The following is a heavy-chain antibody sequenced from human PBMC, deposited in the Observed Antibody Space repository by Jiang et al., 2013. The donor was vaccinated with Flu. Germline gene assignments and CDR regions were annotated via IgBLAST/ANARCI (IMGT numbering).Heavy chain of an antibody. V-gene: IGHV1-3*01. CDR2: ISGASGNT. J-gene: IGHJ6*02. CDR3: ARAGGYCSGGTCYSSGHYNGMDV. CDR1: GYTFTNYA. D-gene: IGHD2-15*01. Sequence: GAEVKKPGASVKVSCKASGYTFTNYALHWVRQAPGQRLEWMGWISGASGNTKYSEKFQGRVTITGDTSARTAYMDLSGLRSEDTAVYYCARAGGYCSGGTCYSSGHYNGMDVWGQ.